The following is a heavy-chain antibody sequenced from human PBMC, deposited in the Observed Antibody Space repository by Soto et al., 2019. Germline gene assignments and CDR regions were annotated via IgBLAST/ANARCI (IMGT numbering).Heavy chain of an antibody. CDR3: ARKGRDHDNYKTIGYCFDH. CDR1: GYTFTKFH. J-gene: IGHJ4*02. Sequence: QVQLIQFGAEVKKPGASVKVSCRASGYTFTKFHIHWVRQAPGQGLEWMGMIDPSGGVTRDAQRFQGRSTMTSDKSTNRVYMELRGIKPEKTAMYYCARKGRDHDNYKTIGYCFDHWGPGTLVTVSS. CDR2: IDPSGGVT. V-gene: IGHV1-46*01. D-gene: IGHD3-10*01.